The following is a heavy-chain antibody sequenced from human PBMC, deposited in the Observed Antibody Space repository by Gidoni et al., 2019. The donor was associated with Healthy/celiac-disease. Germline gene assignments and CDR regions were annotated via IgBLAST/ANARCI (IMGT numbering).Heavy chain of an antibody. CDR3: AFLGGGSGWDEWS. CDR1: GGSLRSRNW. CDR2: IYHSGST. D-gene: IGHD6-19*01. J-gene: IGHJ5*02. V-gene: IGHV4-4*02. Sequence: QVQLQESGPGLVKPSGTLSLTCAVPGGSLRSRNWWSWVRQPPGKGLEWIGEIYHSGSTNNNPSLKSRVTISVDKSKNQFSLKLSSVTAADTAVYYCAFLGGGSGWDEWSWGQGTLVTVSS.